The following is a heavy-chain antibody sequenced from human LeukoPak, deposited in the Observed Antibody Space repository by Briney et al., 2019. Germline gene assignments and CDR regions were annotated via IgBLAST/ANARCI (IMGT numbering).Heavy chain of an antibody. V-gene: IGHV5-51*01. J-gene: IGHJ4*02. Sequence: GESLKISCEGSGYSFTNYWIGWVRQMPGKGLEWMGVIYPGDSDIRYSPSFQGQVTISADKSISTAYLQWSSLKASDTAMYYCARLGASDYDCDYWGQGTLVTVST. CDR1: GYSFTNYW. CDR3: ARLGASDYDCDY. D-gene: IGHD5-12*01. CDR2: IYPGDSDI.